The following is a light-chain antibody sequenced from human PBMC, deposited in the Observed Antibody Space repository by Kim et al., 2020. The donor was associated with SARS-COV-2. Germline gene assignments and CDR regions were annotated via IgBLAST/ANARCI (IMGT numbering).Light chain of an antibody. CDR2: GAS. J-gene: IGKJ2*01. V-gene: IGKV3-15*01. CDR1: QSVSNY. Sequence: EIVMTQSPATLSVSPGERATLSCRTSQSVSNYLAWYQQKPGQAPRLLIYGASTRATGFPARFSGSGSGTDFILTISSLQSEDFAVYYCQQYNKWPYTCGRETKLEI. CDR3: QQYNKWPYT.